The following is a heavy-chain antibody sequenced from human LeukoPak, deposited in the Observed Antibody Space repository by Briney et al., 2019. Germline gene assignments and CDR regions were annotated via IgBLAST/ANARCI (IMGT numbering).Heavy chain of an antibody. V-gene: IGHV3-23*01. CDR2: ISGSGGNT. CDR3: AKETYSSSSGMGSDLDY. Sequence: GGSLRLSCAASGFTFSSYAMNWVRQAPGKGLEWVSAISGSGGNTYYADSVKGRFTISRDNSKNTLYLQMNSLRAEDTAIYYCAKETYSSSSGMGSDLDYWGQGTLVTVSS. D-gene: IGHD6-6*01. CDR1: GFTFSSYA. J-gene: IGHJ4*02.